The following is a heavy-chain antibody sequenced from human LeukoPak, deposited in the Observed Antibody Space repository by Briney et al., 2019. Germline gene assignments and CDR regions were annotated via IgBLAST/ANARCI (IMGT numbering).Heavy chain of an antibody. V-gene: IGHV4-34*01. Sequence: PSETLSLTCAVYGGSFSGYYWSWIRQPPGKGLEWIGEINHSGSTNYNPSLKSRVTISVDTSKNQFSLKLSSVTAADTAVYYCASLRRGELYSLGYWGQGTLVIVTS. CDR1: GGSFSGYY. D-gene: IGHD3-16*01. CDR3: ASLRRGELYSLGY. CDR2: INHSGST. J-gene: IGHJ4*02.